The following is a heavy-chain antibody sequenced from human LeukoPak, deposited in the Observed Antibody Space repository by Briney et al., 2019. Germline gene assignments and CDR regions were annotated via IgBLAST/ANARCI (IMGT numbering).Heavy chain of an antibody. D-gene: IGHD4-23*01. J-gene: IGHJ4*01. CDR2: ISSSSSYI. CDR1: GFTFSTYS. CDR3: ARGADVGGNSGGRGVFDY. V-gene: IGHV3-21*01. Sequence: PGGSPRLSCAASGFTFSTYSMNWVRQAPEKGLEWVSSISSSSSYIYYADSVKGRFTISRDNAKNSLYLQMNSLRAEDTAVYYCARGADVGGNSGGRGVFDYWGQGTLVTVSS.